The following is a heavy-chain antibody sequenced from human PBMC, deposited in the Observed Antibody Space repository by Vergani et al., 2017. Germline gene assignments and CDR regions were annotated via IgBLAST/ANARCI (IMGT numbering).Heavy chain of an antibody. J-gene: IGHJ4*02. D-gene: IGHD1-26*01. CDR1: GYSFTSYW. CDR2: IYPGDSDT. CDR3: ARRGVGASTASYYFDY. Sequence: EAQLVQSGAEVKKPGESLKISCKGSGYSFTSYWIGWVRQMPGKGLEWMGIIYPGDSDTRYSPSFQGQVTISADKSISTDYLQWSSLKASDTAMYYCARRGVGASTASYYFDYWGQGTLVTVSS. V-gene: IGHV5-51*03.